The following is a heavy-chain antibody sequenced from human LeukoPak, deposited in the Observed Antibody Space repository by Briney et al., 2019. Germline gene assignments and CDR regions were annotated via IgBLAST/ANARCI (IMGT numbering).Heavy chain of an antibody. V-gene: IGHV4-38-2*01. Sequence: PSETLSLTRAVSGYSINSGYCWGWIRQPPGKGLEWIGSIYHSGSTYYNPSLTSRVTISVDTSKNQFSLKLSSVTAADTAVYYGARVATTTNPPQRLFDYWGQGTLVTVSS. CDR3: ARVATTTNPPQRLFDY. D-gene: IGHD6-25*01. CDR2: IYHSGST. J-gene: IGHJ4*02. CDR1: GYSINSGYC.